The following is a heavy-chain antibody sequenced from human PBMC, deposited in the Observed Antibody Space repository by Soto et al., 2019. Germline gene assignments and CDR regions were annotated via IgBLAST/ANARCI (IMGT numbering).Heavy chain of an antibody. J-gene: IGHJ4*02. CDR3: ARRAGAVPGKIDF. Sequence: HVQLQESGPGLVKPSETLSLICTVSGDSISSYYWSWIRQPPGKGLEWIGFIYYTGSTNYNPSLKRRDTQSVDTSKNQPSLKLSSVTAADTAVYYCARRAGAVPGKIDFWGQGTLVTVPS. D-gene: IGHD6-19*01. CDR2: IYYTGST. V-gene: IGHV4-59*08. CDR1: GDSISSYY.